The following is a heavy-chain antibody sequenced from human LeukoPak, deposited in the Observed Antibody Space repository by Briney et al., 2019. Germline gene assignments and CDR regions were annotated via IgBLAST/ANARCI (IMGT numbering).Heavy chain of an antibody. Sequence: ASVKVTCTASGYNFTCHYIHSVRHAPGQGHEWMGRINSKSGGTKHEQKFQGKVTLTRDASISTASLALSRLSSNAPAAASCSREALEWSQGDYWGQGTLVTVSA. V-gene: IGHV1-2*06. J-gene: IGHJ4*02. CDR2: INSKSGGT. CDR1: GYNFTCHY. CDR3: SREALEWSQGDY. D-gene: IGHD3-3*01.